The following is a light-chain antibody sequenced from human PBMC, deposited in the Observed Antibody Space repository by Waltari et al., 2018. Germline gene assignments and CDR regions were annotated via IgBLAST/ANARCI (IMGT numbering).Light chain of an antibody. J-gene: IGKJ2*03. CDR2: AAS. Sequence: DIQMTQSPSSLSASVGDKVTITCRASQGISSWLAWYQQKPGKAPKLLIYAASTLQSGVPSRFSGSGSGTDFTLTINSLQPEDFATYYYQQGYNTPYSFGQGTKVEIK. CDR1: QGISSW. V-gene: IGKV1-12*01. CDR3: QQGYNTPYS.